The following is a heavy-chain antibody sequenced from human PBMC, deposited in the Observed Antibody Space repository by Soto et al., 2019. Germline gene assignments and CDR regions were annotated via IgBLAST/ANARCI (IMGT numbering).Heavy chain of an antibody. J-gene: IGHJ5*02. V-gene: IGHV1-69*01. CDR2: IIPIFGTA. CDR3: ARDPGYCSGGSCSSANWFDP. Sequence: QVQLVQSGAEVKKPGSSVKVSCKASGGTFSSYAISWVRQAPGQGLEWMGGIIPIFGTANHAQKFQGRVTITADESTTTAYMVLSSLRSEDTAVYYCARDPGYCSGGSCSSANWFDPWGQGTLVTVSS. CDR1: GGTFSSYA. D-gene: IGHD2-15*01.